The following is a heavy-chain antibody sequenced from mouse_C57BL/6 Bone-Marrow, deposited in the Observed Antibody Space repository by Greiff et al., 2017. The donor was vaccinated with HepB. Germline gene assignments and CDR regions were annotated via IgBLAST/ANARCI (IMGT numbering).Heavy chain of an antibody. CDR3: ARRAFGFNYYGSSQAWFAY. J-gene: IGHJ3*01. Sequence: EVQLQQSGPELVKPGASVKIPCKASGYTFTDYNMDWVKQSHGKSLEWIGDINPNNGGTIYNQKFKGKATLTVDKSSSTAYMELRSLTSEDTAVYYCARRAFGFNYYGSSQAWFAYWGQGTLVTVSA. CDR2: INPNNGGT. CDR1: GYTFTDYN. D-gene: IGHD1-1*01. V-gene: IGHV1-18*01.